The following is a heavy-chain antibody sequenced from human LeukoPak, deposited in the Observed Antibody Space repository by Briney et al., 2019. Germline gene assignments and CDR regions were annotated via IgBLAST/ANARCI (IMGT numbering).Heavy chain of an antibody. CDR1: GFTFSSYW. CDR3: ARENILTGYSLLGDY. J-gene: IGHJ4*02. V-gene: IGHV3-7*01. Sequence: GGSLRLSCAASGFTFSSYWMSWVRQAPGKGLEWVANIKQDGSEKYYVDSVKGRFTISRDNAKNSLYLQMNSLRAEDTAVYYCARENILTGYSLLGDYWGQGTLVTVSS. CDR2: IKQDGSEK. D-gene: IGHD3-9*01.